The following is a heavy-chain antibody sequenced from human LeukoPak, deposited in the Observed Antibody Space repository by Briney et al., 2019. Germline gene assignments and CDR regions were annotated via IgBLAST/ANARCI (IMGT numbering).Heavy chain of an antibody. Sequence: KTGGSLRLSCAASGFTFSSHWMTWVRQAPGKGLEWVSSISSSSSYIYYADSVKGRFTISRDNAKNSLYLQMHSLRAEDTAVYYCARASSDTTNPLDYWGQGTLVTVSS. CDR1: GFTFSSHW. CDR3: ARASSDTTNPLDY. J-gene: IGHJ4*02. CDR2: ISSSSSYI. V-gene: IGHV3-21*01. D-gene: IGHD6-19*01.